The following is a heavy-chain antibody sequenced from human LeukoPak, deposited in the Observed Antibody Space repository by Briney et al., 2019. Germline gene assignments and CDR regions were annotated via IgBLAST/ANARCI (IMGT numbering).Heavy chain of an antibody. J-gene: IGHJ4*02. D-gene: IGHD3-10*01. CDR1: GFTFSSYS. V-gene: IGHV3-21*04. CDR2: ISGSSSYI. CDR3: AKSYASGSFYDF. Sequence: CAXXGFTFSSYSMNWVRQAPGKGLERVSSISGSSSYIYYADSVKGRFTISRHNAKNTMSLQMNNLRADDTAVYYCAKSYASGSFYDFWGQGTLVTVSS.